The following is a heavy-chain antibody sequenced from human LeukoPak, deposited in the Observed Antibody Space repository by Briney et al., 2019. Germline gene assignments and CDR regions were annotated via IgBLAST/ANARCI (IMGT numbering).Heavy chain of an antibody. CDR3: ARRAPRDYGDYVDI. CDR1: GGSISSSSYY. D-gene: IGHD4-17*01. Sequence: SETLPLTCTVSGGSISSSSYYWGWIRQPPGKGLEWIGSIYYSGNTYYYPSLKSRVTISVDTSKNQFSLKLSSVTAADTAVYFCARRAPRDYGDYVDIWGQGTMVTVSS. V-gene: IGHV4-39*01. CDR2: IYYSGNT. J-gene: IGHJ3*02.